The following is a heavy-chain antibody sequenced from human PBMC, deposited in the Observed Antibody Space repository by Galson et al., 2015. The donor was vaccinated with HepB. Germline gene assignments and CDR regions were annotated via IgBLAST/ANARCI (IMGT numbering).Heavy chain of an antibody. Sequence: SVKVSCKASGYTFTSYYMHWVRQAPGQGLEWMGIINPSGGSTSYAQKFQGRVTMTRDTSTSTVYMELSSLRSEDTAVYYCARDGYYPLGITMVRGVFDYWGQGTLVTVSS. D-gene: IGHD3-10*01. V-gene: IGHV1-46*03. CDR1: GYTFTSYY. CDR2: INPSGGST. J-gene: IGHJ4*02. CDR3: ARDGYYPLGITMVRGVFDY.